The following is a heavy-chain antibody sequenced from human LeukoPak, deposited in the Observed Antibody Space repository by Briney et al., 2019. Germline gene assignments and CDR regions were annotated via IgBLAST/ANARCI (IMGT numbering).Heavy chain of an antibody. CDR2: ISAYNGNT. J-gene: IGHJ3*02. D-gene: IGHD2-2*01. CDR3: AREVVPAAMDAFDI. V-gene: IGHV1-18*01. Sequence: ASVKVSCKASGYTFTSYGISWVRQAPGQGLEWMGWISAYNGNTNYAQKLQGRVTMTTGTSTSTAYMELRSLRSDDTAVYYCAREVVPAAMDAFDIWGQGTMVTVSS. CDR1: GYTFTSYG.